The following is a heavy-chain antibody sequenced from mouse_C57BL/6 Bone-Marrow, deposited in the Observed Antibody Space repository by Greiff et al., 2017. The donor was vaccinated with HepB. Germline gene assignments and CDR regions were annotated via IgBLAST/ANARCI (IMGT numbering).Heavy chain of an antibody. D-gene: IGHD1-1*01. CDR3: ARGGYGSKAWFAY. J-gene: IGHJ3*01. Sequence: EVQLQESGPGLVKPSQSLSLTCSVTGYSITSGYYWNWIRQFPGNKLEWMGYISYDGSNNYNPSLKNRISITRDTSKNQFFLKLNSVTTEDTATYYCARGGYGSKAWFAYWGQGTLVTVSA. V-gene: IGHV3-6*01. CDR1: GYSITSGYY. CDR2: ISYDGSN.